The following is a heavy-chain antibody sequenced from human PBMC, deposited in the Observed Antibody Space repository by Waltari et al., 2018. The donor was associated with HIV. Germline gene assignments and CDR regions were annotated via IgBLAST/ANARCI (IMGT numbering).Heavy chain of an antibody. J-gene: IGHJ6*02. V-gene: IGHV3-33*05. Sequence: QVQLVESGGGVVKPGRSLSLSCPASGFTFSNHGMHWLRQAPGKGLEWVAVLSYDGSDKYYADSVRGRFTISRDNSKNTLYLQMNNLRAEDTAVYFCARRGVLTYYYTMDVWGQGTTVTVSS. D-gene: IGHD3-10*01. CDR1: GFTFSNHG. CDR2: LSYDGSDK. CDR3: ARRGVLTYYYTMDV.